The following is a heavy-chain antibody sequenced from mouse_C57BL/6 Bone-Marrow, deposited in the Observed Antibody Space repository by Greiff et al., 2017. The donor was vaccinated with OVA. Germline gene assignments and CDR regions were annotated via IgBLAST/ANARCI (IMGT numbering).Heavy chain of an antibody. J-gene: IGHJ1*03. V-gene: IGHV15-2*01. D-gene: IGHD2-5*01. CDR1: DSEVFPIAY. Sequence: VQLQQSGSELRSPGSSVKLSCKDFDSEVFPIAYMSWVRQKPGHGFEWIGGILPSIGRTIYGEKFEDKATLDADTLSNTAYLELNSLTSEDSAIYYVARSSNFYWYFDVWGTGTTVTVSS. CDR3: ARSSNFYWYFDV. CDR2: ILPSIGRT.